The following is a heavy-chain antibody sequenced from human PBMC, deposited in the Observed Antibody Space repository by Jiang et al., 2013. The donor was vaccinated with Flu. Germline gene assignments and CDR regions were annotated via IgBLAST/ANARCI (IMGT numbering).Heavy chain of an antibody. D-gene: IGHD3-10*01. V-gene: IGHV3-33*01. CDR2: IWYDGSNK. Sequence: QLVESGGGVVQPGRSLRLSCAASGFTFSRYGMHWVRQAPGKGLECVAVIWYDGSNKYYADSVKGRFIISRDNSKNTVYLQMNSLRVEDTTVYYCARMTMVRGLIIDFSNGMDVWGQGATVTVSS. J-gene: IGHJ6*02. CDR1: GFTFSRYG. CDR3: ARMTMVRGLIIDFSNGMDV.